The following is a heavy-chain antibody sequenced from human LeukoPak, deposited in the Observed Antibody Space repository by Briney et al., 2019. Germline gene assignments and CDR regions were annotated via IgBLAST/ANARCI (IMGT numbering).Heavy chain of an antibody. V-gene: IGHV3-23*01. J-gene: IGHJ5*02. CDR2: ISGSGGST. Sequence: GGSLRLSCAASGFTFSTYAMSWVRQAPGKGLEWVSGISGSGGSTYYADSVKGRFTISRDNSNNTLYLQMNSLRAEDTAVYHCAKDRRIVVVVAATLGWFDPWGQGTLVTVSS. CDR3: AKDRRIVVVVAATLGWFDP. D-gene: IGHD2-15*01. CDR1: GFTFSTYA.